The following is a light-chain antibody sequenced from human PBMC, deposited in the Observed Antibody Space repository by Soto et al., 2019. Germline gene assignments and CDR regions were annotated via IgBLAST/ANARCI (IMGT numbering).Light chain of an antibody. V-gene: IGLV2-14*01. J-gene: IGLJ1*01. Sequence: QSALTQPASVSGSPGQSITISCTGTSGDVGAYNYVSWYQQHPGKAPRLMIYEVSNRPSGVSNRFSGSKSGNTASLTISGLQAEDETDYYCFSYTSSGTYVFGTGTKLTVL. CDR2: EVS. CDR1: SGDVGAYNY. CDR3: FSYTSSGTYV.